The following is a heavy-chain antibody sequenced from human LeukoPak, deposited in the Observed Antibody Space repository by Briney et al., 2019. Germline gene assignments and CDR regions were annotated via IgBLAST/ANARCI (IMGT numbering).Heavy chain of an antibody. Sequence: SETLSLTCTVSGDSISSNGYYWSWIRQPPGKGLEWIGFIHYSGNTYCNPSLKSRVTISVDTSKNQFSLRLSSVTAADTAMYYCARILGYSYGQADYWGQGTLVTVSS. CDR1: GDSISSNGYY. D-gene: IGHD5-18*01. J-gene: IGHJ4*02. CDR2: IHYSGNT. V-gene: IGHV4-31*03. CDR3: ARILGYSYGQADY.